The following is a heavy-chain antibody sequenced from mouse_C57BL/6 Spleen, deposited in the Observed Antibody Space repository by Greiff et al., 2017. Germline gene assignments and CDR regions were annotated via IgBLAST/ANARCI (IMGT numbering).Heavy chain of an antibody. CDR1: GYTFTSYW. CDR3: ATTVTRDLGAY. Sequence: QVQLQQSGAELVRPGSSVKLSCKASGYTFTSYWMDWVKQRPGQGLEWIGNIYPSDSETHYNQKFKDKAKLTVAKSSSTAYMQLSSLTSEDSAVYYCATTVTRDLGAYWGQGTLVTVSA. V-gene: IGHV1-61*01. CDR2: IYPSDSET. J-gene: IGHJ3*01. D-gene: IGHD4-1*02.